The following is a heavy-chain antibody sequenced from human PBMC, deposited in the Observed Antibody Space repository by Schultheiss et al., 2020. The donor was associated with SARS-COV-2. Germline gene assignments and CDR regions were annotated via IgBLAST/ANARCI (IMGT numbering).Heavy chain of an antibody. D-gene: IGHD1-26*01. J-gene: IGHJ4*02. V-gene: IGHV5-51*01. Sequence: GESLKISCKGSGYSFSSHWIGWVRQMPGKGLDWMGIIYPGDSDIRYSPSFQGQVTISADKSITTAYLQWSSLKASDAAFYYCARRGGYHRGIYYFLWGQGTLVTVSS. CDR3: ARRGGYHRGIYYFL. CDR2: IYPGDSDI. CDR1: GYSFSSHW.